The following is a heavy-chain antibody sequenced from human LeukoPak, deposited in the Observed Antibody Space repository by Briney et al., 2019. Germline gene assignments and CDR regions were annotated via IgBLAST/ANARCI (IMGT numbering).Heavy chain of an antibody. CDR2: MNPNSGNT. CDR3: ARVSSGSYLVPEAYYFDY. J-gene: IGHJ4*02. Sequence: ASVKVSCKASGYTFTSYDINCVRQATGQGLEWMGWMNPNSGNTGYAQKFQGRVTITRNTSISTAYMELSSLRSEDTAVYYCARVSSGSYLVPEAYYFDYWGQGTLVTVSS. V-gene: IGHV1-8*03. D-gene: IGHD1-26*01. CDR1: GYTFTSYD.